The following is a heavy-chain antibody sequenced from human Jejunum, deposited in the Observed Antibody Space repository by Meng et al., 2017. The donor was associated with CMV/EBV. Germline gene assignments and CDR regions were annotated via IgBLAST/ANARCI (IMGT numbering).Heavy chain of an antibody. V-gene: IGHV4-39*07. Sequence: GSWGSISSTSSYWGWSRQPPGEGLERGRNIYYTESTYYNPSLKSRVTISVDTSKNQFSLHVSSVTAADTAVYYCARDSRAAVTHFDYWGQGTLVTVSS. CDR3: ARDSRAAVTHFDY. CDR2: IYYTEST. D-gene: IGHD4-17*01. J-gene: IGHJ4*02. CDR1: WGSISSTSSY.